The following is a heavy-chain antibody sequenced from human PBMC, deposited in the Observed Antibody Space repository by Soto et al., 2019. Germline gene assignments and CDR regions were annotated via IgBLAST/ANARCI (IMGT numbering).Heavy chain of an antibody. CDR3: ARDPGDYSPFDY. Sequence: QVQLVQSGAEVKKPGSSVKVSCKASGGTFSSYTISWVRQAPGQGLEWMGRIIPILGIANYAQKFQGRVTITADKSTSTAYMELSSLRSEDTAVYYCARDPGDYSPFDYWCQGTLVTVSS. V-gene: IGHV1-69*08. CDR2: IIPILGIA. J-gene: IGHJ4*02. CDR1: GGTFSSYT. D-gene: IGHD4-17*01.